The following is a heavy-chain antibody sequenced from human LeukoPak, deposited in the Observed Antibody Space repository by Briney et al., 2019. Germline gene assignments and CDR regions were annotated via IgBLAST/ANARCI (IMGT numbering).Heavy chain of an antibody. Sequence: GGSLRLSCAASGFTVSSNYMSWVRQAPGKGLEWVSVIYSGGKTYHADSVKGRFTISRDNSKNTLYLQMSSLRAEDTAVYYCATLARLVIDWGQGTLVTVSS. V-gene: IGHV3-66*01. J-gene: IGHJ4*02. CDR1: GFTVSSNY. D-gene: IGHD3-9*01. CDR2: IYSGGKT. CDR3: ATLARLVID.